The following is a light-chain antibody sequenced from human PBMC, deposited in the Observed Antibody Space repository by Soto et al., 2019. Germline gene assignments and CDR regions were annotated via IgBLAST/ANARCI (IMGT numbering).Light chain of an antibody. CDR1: QTISSW. Sequence: DIQMTQSPSTLSGSVGDRVTITCRASQTISSWLAWYQQKPGKAPKLLIYKASTLKSGVPSRFSGSGSGTDFTLTISRLEPEDFAVYYCQQYGSSPWITFGQGTRLEIK. CDR2: KAS. J-gene: IGKJ5*01. V-gene: IGKV1-5*03. CDR3: QQYGSSPWIT.